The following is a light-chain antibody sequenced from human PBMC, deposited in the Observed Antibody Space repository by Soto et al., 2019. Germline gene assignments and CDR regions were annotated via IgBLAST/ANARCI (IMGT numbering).Light chain of an antibody. Sequence: DIQMTQSPSSLSASVGDRVTSTCRSSQSISNYLAWYQQKPGKAPNLLIYAASSMQSGVPSRFSGSGSGTEFTLTISSLQPDDFATYYCQQYNSYSEAFGQGTKVDIK. V-gene: IGKV1-16*01. CDR2: AAS. J-gene: IGKJ1*01. CDR1: QSISNY. CDR3: QQYNSYSEA.